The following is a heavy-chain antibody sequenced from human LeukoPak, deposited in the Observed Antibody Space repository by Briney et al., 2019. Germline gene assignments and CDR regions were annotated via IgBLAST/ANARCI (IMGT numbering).Heavy chain of an antibody. CDR3: ARAVAAGRRFDY. Sequence: GASVKVSCKASGYTFTGYNLHWVRQAPGQGLEWMGTINPSGGSTTFAQKFQGRVTMTRDTSTSTLYMELSSLESDDTAMYFCARAVAAGRRFDYWGQGTLAIVSS. CDR1: GYTFTGYN. D-gene: IGHD6-13*01. V-gene: IGHV1-46*01. J-gene: IGHJ4*02. CDR2: INPSGGST.